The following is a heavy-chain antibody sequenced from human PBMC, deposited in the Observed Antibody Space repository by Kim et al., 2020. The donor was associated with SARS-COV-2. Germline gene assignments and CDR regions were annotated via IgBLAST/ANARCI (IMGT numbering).Heavy chain of an antibody. CDR2: IDPSDSYT. J-gene: IGHJ6*02. CDR3: ASQVVVPAASDLYYYYGRDV. CDR1: GYSFTSYW. V-gene: IGHV5-10-1*01. D-gene: IGHD2-2*01. Sequence: GESLKISCKGSGYSFTSYWISWVRQMHGKGLEWMGRIDPSDSYTNYSPSFQGHVTIPADKSISTAYLQWSSLKASDTAMYYCASQVVVPAASDLYYYYGRDVWGQGTTATFSS.